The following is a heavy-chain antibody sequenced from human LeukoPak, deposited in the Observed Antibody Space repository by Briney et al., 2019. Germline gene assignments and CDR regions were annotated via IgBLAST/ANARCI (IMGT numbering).Heavy chain of an antibody. Sequence: SGGSLRLSCVASGFTFSSYSMNWVRQAPGKGLEWISYITSSSNSIYYADSVKGRFTISRDNAKNSLYLQMNSLRAEDTAVYYCARGAGHIYVDTSYWGQGTLVTVSS. J-gene: IGHJ4*02. CDR1: GFTFSSYS. V-gene: IGHV3-48*01. D-gene: IGHD5-18*01. CDR3: ARGAGHIYVDTSY. CDR2: ITSSSNSI.